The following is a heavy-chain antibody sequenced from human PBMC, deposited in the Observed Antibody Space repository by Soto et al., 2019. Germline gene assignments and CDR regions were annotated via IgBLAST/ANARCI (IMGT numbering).Heavy chain of an antibody. CDR1: GYTFTSYG. J-gene: IGHJ4*02. Sequence: ASVKVSCKASGYTFTSYGISWVRQAPGQGLEWMGWISAYNGNTNYAQKLQGRVTMTTDTSTSTAYMELRSLRSDDTAVYCCAREGDCSGASCYRGYFDYWDRESLVSVSS. V-gene: IGHV1-18*01. CDR2: ISAYNGNT. CDR3: AREGDCSGASCYRGYFDY. D-gene: IGHD2-15*01.